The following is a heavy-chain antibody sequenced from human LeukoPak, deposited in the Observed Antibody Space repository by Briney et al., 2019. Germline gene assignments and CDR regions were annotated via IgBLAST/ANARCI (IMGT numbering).Heavy chain of an antibody. CDR2: IWFDGSNK. Sequence: GGSLRLSCEASGFTFSSHGMYWVRQAPGKGLEWVAVIWFDGSNKYYSDSVRGRFTISRDNSKNTLYLQMSSLRADDTAIYYCARAVGPFDYWGQGALVTVSS. V-gene: IGHV3-33*07. J-gene: IGHJ4*02. D-gene: IGHD3-16*01. CDR1: GFTFSSHG. CDR3: ARAVGPFDY.